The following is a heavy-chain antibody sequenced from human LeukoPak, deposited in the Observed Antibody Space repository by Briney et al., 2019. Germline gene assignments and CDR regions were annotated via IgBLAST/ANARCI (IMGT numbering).Heavy chain of an antibody. D-gene: IGHD3-10*01. J-gene: IGHJ4*02. Sequence: GGSLRLSCAASGFTLSSYSMNWVRQAPGKGLVWVSRINSDGSSTSYADSVKGRFTISRDNAKNTLYLQMNSLRAEDTAVYYCAREVAGSGSYHFDYWGQGTLVTVSS. CDR1: GFTLSSYS. V-gene: IGHV3-74*01. CDR2: INSDGSST. CDR3: AREVAGSGSYHFDY.